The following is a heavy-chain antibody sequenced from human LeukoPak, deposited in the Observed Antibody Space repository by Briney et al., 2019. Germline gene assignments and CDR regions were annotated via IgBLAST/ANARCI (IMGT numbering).Heavy chain of an antibody. CDR2: IYSGGST. D-gene: IGHD3-10*01. Sequence: GGSLRLSCAASGFIVSTNYMSWVRQAPGKGLEWVSLIYSGGSTYYADSLKGRFIISRDTSKNTLYLQMNSLRAEDTAVYYCARDLGVSGSGRGMDVWGQGTTVTVPS. V-gene: IGHV3-66*01. CDR3: ARDLGVSGSGRGMDV. J-gene: IGHJ6*02. CDR1: GFIVSTNY.